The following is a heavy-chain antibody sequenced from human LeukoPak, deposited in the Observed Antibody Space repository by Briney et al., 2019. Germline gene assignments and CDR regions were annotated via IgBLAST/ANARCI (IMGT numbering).Heavy chain of an antibody. D-gene: IGHD6-19*01. CDR1: GYSISSGYY. CDR2: IYYSGST. CDR3: ARGSSGWYGYFFDY. V-gene: IGHV4-61*01. Sequence: SETLSLTCAVSGYSISSGYYWGWIRQPPGKGLEWIGYIYYSGSTNYNPSLKSRVTISLDTSKNQFSLKLSSVTAADTAVYYCARGSSGWYGYFFDYWGQGTLVTVSS. J-gene: IGHJ4*02.